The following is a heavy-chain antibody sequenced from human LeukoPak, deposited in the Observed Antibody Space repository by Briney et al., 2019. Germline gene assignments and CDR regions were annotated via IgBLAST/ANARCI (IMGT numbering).Heavy chain of an antibody. J-gene: IGHJ4*02. D-gene: IGHD6-13*01. CDR3: ARGYSSPRLDY. CDR1: GFTFSSHW. V-gene: IGHV3-7*03. Sequence: GGSLRLSCAASGFTFSSHWMNWVRQAPGKGLEWVASINQDGSEKYYVDSVKGRFTISRDNAKNSLYLQMNSLRAEDTALYYCARGYSSPRLDYWGQGTLVTVSS. CDR2: INQDGSEK.